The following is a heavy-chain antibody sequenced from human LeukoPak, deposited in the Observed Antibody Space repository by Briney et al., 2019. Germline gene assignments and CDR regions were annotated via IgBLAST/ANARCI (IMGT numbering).Heavy chain of an antibody. D-gene: IGHD1-26*01. CDR2: VSTDNGNT. V-gene: IGHV1-18*01. J-gene: IGHJ6*02. Sequence: RASVKVSCKTSGYTFTHYGINWVRQAPGQGLEWMRWVSTDNGNTNYAQKLQGRITMTTETPTSTACMDLRSLRSDDTAVYLCARATGILGATDLHHNMDVWGQGTTVTVSS. CDR1: GYTFTHYG. CDR3: ARATGILGATDLHHNMDV.